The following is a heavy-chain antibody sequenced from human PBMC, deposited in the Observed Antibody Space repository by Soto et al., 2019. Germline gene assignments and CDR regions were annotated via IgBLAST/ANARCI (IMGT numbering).Heavy chain of an antibody. V-gene: IGHV4-30-2*01. Sequence: PSETLSLTCAVSGASISRGGSSWSWIRQAPGTGLEWIGYVYHNGITNYNPSLKSRVTISVDKSQNQFPLSLNSVTAADTAVYYCARGLAVRGSYGLDVWGQ. CDR1: GASISRGGSS. J-gene: IGHJ6*02. CDR3: ARGLAVRGSYGLDV. CDR2: VYHNGIT. D-gene: IGHD3-10*01.